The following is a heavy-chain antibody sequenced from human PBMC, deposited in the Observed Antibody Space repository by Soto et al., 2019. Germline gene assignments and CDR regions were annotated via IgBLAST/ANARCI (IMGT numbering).Heavy chain of an antibody. CDR2: ISGSGGST. CDR3: AKMELLYDSYFDY. Sequence: GGSLRLYCAASGFTFSSYAMSWVRQAPGKGLEWVSAISGSGGSTYYADSVKGRFTISRDNSKNTLYLQMNSLRAEDTAVYYCAKMELLYDSYFDYWGQGTLVTVSS. D-gene: IGHD1-26*01. V-gene: IGHV3-23*01. J-gene: IGHJ4*02. CDR1: GFTFSSYA.